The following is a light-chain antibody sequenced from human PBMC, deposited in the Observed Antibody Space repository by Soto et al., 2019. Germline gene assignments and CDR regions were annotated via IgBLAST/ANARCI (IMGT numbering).Light chain of an antibody. J-gene: IGKJ1*01. CDR3: QQYYSTPPRRT. CDR2: WAS. Sequence: IVMTQSPDSLAVSLGERATINCKSSQSVLYSSNNKNYLAWYQQKPGQPPKLLIYWASTRESGVPDRFSGSVSGTDFTLTISSLQAEDVAVYYCQQYYSTPPRRTFGQGTKVEIK. CDR1: QSVLYSSNNKNY. V-gene: IGKV4-1*01.